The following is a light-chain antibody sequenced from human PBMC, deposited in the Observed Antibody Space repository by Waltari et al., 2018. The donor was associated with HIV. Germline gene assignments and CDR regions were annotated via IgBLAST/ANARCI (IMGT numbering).Light chain of an antibody. J-gene: IGLJ2*01. CDR3: SSYTTSRTVV. V-gene: IGLV2-14*03. CDR2: DVT. CDR1: SSDVGGYNY. Sequence: QSALTPPASVSGSPGQSIPISCTGPSSDVGGYNYVSWYQQHPVKAPKLIVYDVTNRPSGVSNRFSSSKSGNTAFLTISGLQAEDEADYYCSSYTTSRTVVFGGGTKLTVL.